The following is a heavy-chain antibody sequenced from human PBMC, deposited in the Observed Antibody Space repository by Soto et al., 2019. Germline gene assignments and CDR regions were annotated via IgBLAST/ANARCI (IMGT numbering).Heavy chain of an antibody. J-gene: IGHJ3*02. V-gene: IGHV3-30-3*01. Sequence: QVQLVESGGGVVQPGRSLRLSCAASGFTFSTYSMHWVRQAPVRGLEWVAFISSDGSDKNYADSVKGRFTISRDDSKSTLYLQTESLRPEDTAIYYCARVSTRGWLFDAFDIWGQGTMVIVSS. CDR3: ARVSTRGWLFDAFDI. CDR2: ISSDGSDK. D-gene: IGHD6-19*01. CDR1: GFTFSTYS.